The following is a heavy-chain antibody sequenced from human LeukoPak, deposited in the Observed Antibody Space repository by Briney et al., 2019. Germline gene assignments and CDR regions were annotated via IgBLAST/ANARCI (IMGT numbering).Heavy chain of an antibody. CDR3: ARGLGYTSGWYAFDI. CDR2: INPSGST. CDR1: GYTFTNYY. D-gene: IGHD6-19*01. J-gene: IGHJ3*02. V-gene: IGHV1-46*01. Sequence: ASVKVSCTASGYTFTNYYIHWVRQAAGQGLEWMGIINPSGSTSYTQKFQGRVTMTRDTSTSTVYMELSSLRSEDTAVYYCARGLGYTSGWYAFDIWGQGTMVTVSS.